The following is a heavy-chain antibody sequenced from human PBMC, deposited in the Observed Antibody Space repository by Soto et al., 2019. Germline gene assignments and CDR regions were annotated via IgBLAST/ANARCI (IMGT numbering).Heavy chain of an antibody. Sequence: QVQLVESGGGVVQPGRSLRLSCAASGFTFSSYAMHWVRQAPGKGLEWVAVISYDGSNKYYADSVKGRFTISRDNSKNTLYLQMNSLRAEDTAVYYCARDPSSSSPYYGMDVWGQGTTVTVSS. V-gene: IGHV3-30-3*01. CDR1: GFTFSSYA. CDR2: ISYDGSNK. D-gene: IGHD6-6*01. CDR3: ARDPSSSSPYYGMDV. J-gene: IGHJ6*02.